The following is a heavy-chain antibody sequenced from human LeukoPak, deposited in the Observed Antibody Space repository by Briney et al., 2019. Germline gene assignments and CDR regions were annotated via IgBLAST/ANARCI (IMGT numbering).Heavy chain of an antibody. J-gene: IGHJ3*02. CDR2: ILGGGGSA. D-gene: IGHD4-17*01. CDR3: ARDPNGDYIGAFDM. V-gene: IGHV3-23*01. CDR1: GFSFSAYV. Sequence: PGGSLRLSCTASGFSFSAYVMMWVRQAPGRGPEWVSAILGGGGSAFYADSVKGRFTISRDNSKYTLFLQMNSLRAEDTAVYYCARDPNGDYIGAFDMWGPGTMVTVS.